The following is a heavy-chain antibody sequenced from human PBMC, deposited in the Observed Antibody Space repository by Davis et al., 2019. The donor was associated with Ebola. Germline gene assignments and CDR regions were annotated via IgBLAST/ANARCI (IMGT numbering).Heavy chain of an antibody. CDR1: GYSFISYW. CDR2: IYPGDSDT. V-gene: IGHV5-51*01. D-gene: IGHD6-6*01. Sequence: QVSCKGSGYSFISYWIGWVRQTPGKGLEWMGIIYPGDSDTRYSPSFQGQVTISADKSISTAYLQWSSLKASDTAMYYCARAVAARQGSGMDVWGQGTTVTVSS. J-gene: IGHJ6*02. CDR3: ARAVAARQGSGMDV.